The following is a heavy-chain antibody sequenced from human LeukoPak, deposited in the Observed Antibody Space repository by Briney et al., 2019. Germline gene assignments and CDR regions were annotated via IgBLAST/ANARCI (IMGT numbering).Heavy chain of an antibody. Sequence: GGSLRLSCAASGFSFSNAWMNWIRQAPGKGPEWVGRIKSKTDGGPTDYAASVEGRFTISRDDSKNTLYLQMNSLKTEDTAVYYCAKKSPPTDTVVTDDYWGQGTLVTVSS. CDR3: AKKSPPTDTVVTDDY. D-gene: IGHD2-21*02. V-gene: IGHV3-15*07. CDR2: IKSKTDGGPT. J-gene: IGHJ4*02. CDR1: GFSFSNAW.